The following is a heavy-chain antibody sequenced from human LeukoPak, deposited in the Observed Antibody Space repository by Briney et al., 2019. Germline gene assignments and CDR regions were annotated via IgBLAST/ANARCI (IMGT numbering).Heavy chain of an antibody. CDR3: ARRAGAYSHPYDY. J-gene: IGHJ4*02. Sequence: SGGSLRLSCTVSGFTVSSNSMSWVRQAPGKGLEWVSFIYSGTIHYSDSVKGRFTIPRDNSKNTLYLQMNSLRAEDTAVYYCARRAGAYSHPYDYWGQGTLVTVSS. V-gene: IGHV3-53*01. CDR2: IYSGTI. D-gene: IGHD4/OR15-4a*01. CDR1: GFTVSSNS.